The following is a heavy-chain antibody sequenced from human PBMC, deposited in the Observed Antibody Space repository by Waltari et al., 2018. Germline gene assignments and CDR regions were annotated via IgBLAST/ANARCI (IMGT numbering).Heavy chain of an antibody. CDR3: TREDYGGKDY. D-gene: IGHD4-17*01. CDR1: VFTFSPYW. J-gene: IGHJ4*02. V-gene: IGHV3-74*01. Sequence: EVQLAESGGGLVQPGESLILSCAASVFTFSPYWMHWVRQGPGKGLVWVSRINTDGSTINYADSVKGRFTISRDNAKNTLYLQMNSLRAEDTAVYYCTREDYGGKDYWGQGTLVTVSS. CDR2: INTDGSTI.